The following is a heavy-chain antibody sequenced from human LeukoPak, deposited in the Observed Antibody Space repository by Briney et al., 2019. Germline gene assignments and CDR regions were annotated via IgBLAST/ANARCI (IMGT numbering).Heavy chain of an antibody. J-gene: IGHJ4*02. CDR2: ISAYNGNT. D-gene: IGHD3-22*01. V-gene: IGHV1-18*01. CDR1: GYTFNSYG. CDR3: ASLHYYDSSGYYAY. Sequence: ASVKVSCKASGYTFNSYGIGWVRQAPGQGLEWMGWISAYNGNTNYAQKLQGRVTMTTDTSTSTAYMELRSLRSDDTAVYYCASLHYYDSSGYYAYWGQGTLVTVSS.